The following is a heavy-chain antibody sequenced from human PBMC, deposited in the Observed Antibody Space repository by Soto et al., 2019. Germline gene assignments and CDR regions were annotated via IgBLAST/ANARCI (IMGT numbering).Heavy chain of an antibody. J-gene: IGHJ3*02. Sequence: QVQLQQWGAGLLKPSETLSLTCAVYGGSFSGYYWSWIRQPPGKGLEWIGEINHSGSTNYNPSLKGRVTISVDTSKNQFSLKLSSVTAADTAVYYCARYKRFYDFWSGYYAFDIWGQGTMVTVSS. V-gene: IGHV4-34*01. D-gene: IGHD3-3*01. CDR3: ARYKRFYDFWSGYYAFDI. CDR1: GGSFSGYY. CDR2: INHSGST.